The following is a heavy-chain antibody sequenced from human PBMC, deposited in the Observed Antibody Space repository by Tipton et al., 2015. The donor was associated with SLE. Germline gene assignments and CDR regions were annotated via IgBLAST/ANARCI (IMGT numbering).Heavy chain of an antibody. Sequence: TLSLTCSVSGVSITSDYWWNWVRQSPGKGLEWIGEEEVFRSGRTNYNPSLKSRVTISLDMSRNQFSLRLKSVTAADTALYYCVRGEADVFHIWGQGTVVTVSS. J-gene: IGHJ3*02. CDR1: GVSITSDYW. CDR3: VRGEADVFHI. CDR2: VFRSGRT. V-gene: IGHV4-4*02.